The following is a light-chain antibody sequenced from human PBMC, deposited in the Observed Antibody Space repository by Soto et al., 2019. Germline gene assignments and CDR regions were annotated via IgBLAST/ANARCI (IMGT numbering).Light chain of an antibody. CDR1: QRITSNF. J-gene: IGKJ2*01. Sequence: EIVLTQSPVTLSLSPGERATLSCRASQRITSNFLAWFQQKAGLAPRLLIYGASTRASGVPDRFSGGGSGTDVVLTISRREPEEFAVYYCQQYGRSPFTFGQGTKRQIK. CDR3: QQYGRSPFT. V-gene: IGKV3-20*01. CDR2: GAS.